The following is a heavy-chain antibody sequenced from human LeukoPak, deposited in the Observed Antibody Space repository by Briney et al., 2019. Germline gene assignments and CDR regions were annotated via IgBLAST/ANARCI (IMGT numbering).Heavy chain of an antibody. Sequence: PSETLSLTCTVSGGSISSSGYYWGWIRQPPGKGLEWLARRYYSVNTYYNPSLERRVSMAVDTTENQFSLKLSSVTAADTAVYYCARTYYYDSSGNYGYNWLGPWGQGTLVTVSS. J-gene: IGHJ5*02. V-gene: IGHV4-39*01. CDR2: RYYSVNT. D-gene: IGHD3-22*01. CDR1: GGSISSSGYY. CDR3: ARTYYYDSSGNYGYNWLGP.